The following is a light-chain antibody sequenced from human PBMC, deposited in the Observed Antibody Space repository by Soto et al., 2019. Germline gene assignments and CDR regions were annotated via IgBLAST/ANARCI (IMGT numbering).Light chain of an antibody. CDR1: QSVSSSY. J-gene: IGKJ1*01. V-gene: IGKV3-20*01. CDR3: QQYGSSPWT. Sequence: EIVLTQSPATLSLSPGERATLSCRASQSVSSSYLAWYQQKPGQAPRLPIYGASSRATGIPDRFSGSGSGTDFTLTISRLEPEDFPVYYCQQYGSSPWTFGQGTKVDIK. CDR2: GAS.